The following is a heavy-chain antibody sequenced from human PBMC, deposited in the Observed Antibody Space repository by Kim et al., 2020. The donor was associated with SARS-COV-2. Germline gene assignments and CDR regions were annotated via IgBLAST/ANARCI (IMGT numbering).Heavy chain of an antibody. V-gene: IGHV4-39*01. D-gene: IGHD2-15*01. J-gene: IGHJ5*02. Sequence: ETLSLTCTVSGGSISSSSYYWGWIRQSPEKGLEWIGSIYYSGNTYYNPSLKSRVTTSVDTSKNQFSLKLSSVTAADTAVYYCAIYCSGGSCYEISGIDPLGQGTLVTVSS. CDR3: AIYCSGGSCYEISGIDP. CDR1: GGSISSSSYY. CDR2: IYYSGNT.